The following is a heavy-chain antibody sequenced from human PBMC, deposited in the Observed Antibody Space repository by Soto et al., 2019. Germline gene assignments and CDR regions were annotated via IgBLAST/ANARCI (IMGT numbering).Heavy chain of an antibody. J-gene: IGHJ6*02. V-gene: IGHV1-69*13. CDR3: ARGPFRPSAMDV. D-gene: IGHD3-10*01. CDR1: GDNFKKNV. Sequence: GASVKDSCKTSGDNFKKNVFTCVRQAPGQGLEWMGGTIPAVGETHYIEKFQGRVTITVDDATRTVYMEVRDLTSEDTAIYYCARGPFRPSAMDVWGQGTTVTVSS. CDR2: TIPAVGET.